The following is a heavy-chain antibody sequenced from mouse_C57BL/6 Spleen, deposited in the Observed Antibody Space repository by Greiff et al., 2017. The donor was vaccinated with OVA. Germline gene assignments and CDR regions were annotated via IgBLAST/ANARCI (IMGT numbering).Heavy chain of an antibody. CDR2: IYPGNGDT. D-gene: IGHD2-10*01. Sequence: VQLQQSGTVLARPGASVKLSCKTSGYTFTSYWMHWVKQRPGQGLEWIGAIYPGNGDTSYNQKFKGKAKLTAVTSASTAYMELSSLTYEDSAVYYCTRASCYGPDGYFDVWSTGTTGTVTS. J-gene: IGHJ1*03. CDR1: GYTFTSYW. V-gene: IGHV1-5*01. CDR3: TRASCYGPDGYFDV.